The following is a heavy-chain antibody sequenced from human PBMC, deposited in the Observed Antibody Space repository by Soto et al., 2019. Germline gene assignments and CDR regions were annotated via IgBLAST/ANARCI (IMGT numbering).Heavy chain of an antibody. CDR2: LSWNVASI. J-gene: IGHJ4*02. Sequence: EVQLVESGGGLVQPGRSLRLSCAASGFTLDDYAIHWVRQAPGWGFEWVAGLSWNVASIGYADSVKGRFTISRDNDKTSIHLQLNRLRSEHTALYYCAILPLYGSGFDCWGQGTLVTVSS. CDR1: GFTLDDYA. CDR3: AILPLYGSGFDC. D-gene: IGHD3-10*01. V-gene: IGHV3-9*01.